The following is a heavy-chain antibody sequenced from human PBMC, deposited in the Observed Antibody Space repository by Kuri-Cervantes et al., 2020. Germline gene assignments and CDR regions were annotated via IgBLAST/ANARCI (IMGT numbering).Heavy chain of an antibody. J-gene: IGHJ6*02. CDR3: ARDRMVRGVIILYGMDV. CDR1: GFTFSSYA. V-gene: IGHV3-30-3*01. Sequence: GGSLRLSCAASGFTFSSYAMHWVRQAPGKGLEWVAVISYDGSNKYYADSVKGRFTISRDNSKNTLYLQMNSLRAEDTAVYYCARDRMVRGVIILYGMDVWGQGTTVTVSS. CDR2: ISYDGSNK. D-gene: IGHD3-10*01.